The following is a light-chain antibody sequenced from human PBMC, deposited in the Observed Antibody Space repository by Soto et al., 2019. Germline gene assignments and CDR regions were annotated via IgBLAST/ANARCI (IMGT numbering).Light chain of an antibody. J-gene: IGKJ1*01. Sequence: EIVLTQSPATLSLSPGERATLSCRASQSVSSYLAWYQQKPGQAPRLLIYDASNRATGIPARFSGSGSGTDFTLTLSSVERKDFAVYCCLQCRSCRGRLGQPTKV. CDR2: DAS. V-gene: IGKV3-11*01. CDR1: QSVSSY. CDR3: LQCRSCRGR.